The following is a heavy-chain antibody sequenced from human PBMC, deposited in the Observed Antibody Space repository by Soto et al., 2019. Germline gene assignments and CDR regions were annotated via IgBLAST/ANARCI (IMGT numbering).Heavy chain of an antibody. CDR3: AREIGTTVNPDAFDI. CDR2: IIPIFGTA. V-gene: IGHV1-69*13. D-gene: IGHD4-17*01. CDR1: GGTFSSYA. Sequence: ASVKVSCKASGGTFSSYAISWVRQAPGQGLEWMGGIIPIFGTANYAQKFQGRVTITADESTSTAYMELSSLRSEDTAVYYCAREIGTTVNPDAFDIWGQGTMVTVSS. J-gene: IGHJ3*02.